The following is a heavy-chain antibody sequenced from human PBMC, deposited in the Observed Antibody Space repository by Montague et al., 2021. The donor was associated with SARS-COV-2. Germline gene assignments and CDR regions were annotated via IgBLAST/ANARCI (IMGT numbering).Heavy chain of an antibody. CDR2: IYYSGST. CDR3: ARARITMIVAVNAFDI. CDR1: GGSISSGGYY. D-gene: IGHD3-22*01. V-gene: IGHV4-31*03. J-gene: IGHJ3*02. Sequence: TLSLTCTVSGGSISSGGYYWSWIRQHPGKGLEWIGYIYYSGSTYYNPSLKSRVTISVDTSKNQFSLKLSSVTAADTAVYYCARARITMIVAVNAFDIWGQGTMVPVSS.